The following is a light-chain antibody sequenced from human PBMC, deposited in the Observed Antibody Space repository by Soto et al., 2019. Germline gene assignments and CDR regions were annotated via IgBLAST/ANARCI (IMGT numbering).Light chain of an antibody. Sequence: QSVLTQPPSASGSPGQSVTISCTGTSSDVGGYNFVSWYQQHPGKAPKLMIYGVSKRPSGVPDRFSGSKSGNTASLTVSGLQAEDEADYYCSSYAGTILPYAFGTGTKVTVL. V-gene: IGLV2-8*01. CDR3: SSYAGTILPYA. CDR2: GVS. J-gene: IGLJ1*01. CDR1: SSDVGGYNF.